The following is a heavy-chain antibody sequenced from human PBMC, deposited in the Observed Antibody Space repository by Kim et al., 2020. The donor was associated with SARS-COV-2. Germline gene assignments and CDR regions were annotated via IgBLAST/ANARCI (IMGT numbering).Heavy chain of an antibody. CDR3: ARDLAPYYYDSSGYQS. V-gene: IGHV3-30*07. Sequence: SVTGRLPISRDNSKNTLYLQMNSLRAEDTAVYYCARDLAPYYYDSSGYQSWGQGTLVTVSS. D-gene: IGHD3-22*01. J-gene: IGHJ5*02.